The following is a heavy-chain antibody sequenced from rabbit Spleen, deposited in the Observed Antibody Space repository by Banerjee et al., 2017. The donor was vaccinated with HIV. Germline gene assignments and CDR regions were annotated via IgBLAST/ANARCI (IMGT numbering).Heavy chain of an antibody. CDR1: GFDFSSYG. Sequence: QEQLVESGGGLVQPGESLKLSCKASGFDFSSYGVSWVRQAPGKGLEWIACINIVTGKSVYATWAKGRFTISKTSSTTVTLQMTSLTAADTATYFCARDTGTSFSTYGMDLWGPGTLVTVS. V-gene: IGHV1S45*01. J-gene: IGHJ6*01. CDR2: INIVTGKS. D-gene: IGHD8-1*01. CDR3: ARDTGTSFSTYGMDL.